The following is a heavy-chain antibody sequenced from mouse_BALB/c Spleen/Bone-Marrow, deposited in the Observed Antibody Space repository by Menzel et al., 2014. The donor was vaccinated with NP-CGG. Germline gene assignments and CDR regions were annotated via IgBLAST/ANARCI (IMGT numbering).Heavy chain of an antibody. CDR2: ISSGSSTI. CDR3: ARARSTMITTGTLDY. J-gene: IGHJ4*01. CDR1: GFTFSSFG. D-gene: IGHD2-4*01. Sequence: DVMLVESGGGLVQPGGSRKLSCAASGFTFSSFGMHWVRQAPEKGLEWVAYISSGSSTIYYADTLKGRFTISRDNPKNTLFLQMTSLRSEDTAVYYCARARSTMITTGTLDYWGQGTSVTVSS. V-gene: IGHV5-17*02.